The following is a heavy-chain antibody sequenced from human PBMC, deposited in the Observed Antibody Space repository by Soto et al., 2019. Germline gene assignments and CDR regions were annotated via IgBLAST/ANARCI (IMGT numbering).Heavy chain of an antibody. CDR2: IRNTPYGGTT. CDR1: GFRFSEHA. Sequence: GGSLRLSCNCSGFRFSEHAMTWVRQAPGKGLEWVGFIRNTPYGGTTDYAASVRGRFTISRDDSESIAYLQMNSLKTEDSGVYYCVRDRCHSNACYRTYAFDKWGQGTTVTVS. D-gene: IGHD2-15*01. J-gene: IGHJ3*02. V-gene: IGHV3-49*04. CDR3: VRDRCHSNACYRTYAFDK.